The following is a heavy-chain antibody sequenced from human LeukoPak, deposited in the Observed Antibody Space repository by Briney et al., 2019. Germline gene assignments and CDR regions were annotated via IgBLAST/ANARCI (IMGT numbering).Heavy chain of an antibody. V-gene: IGHV3-64*02. CDR1: GFTFSSYA. CDR2: ISSNGGST. D-gene: IGHD2-2*01. J-gene: IGHJ6*04. Sequence: PGGSLRLSCAASGFTFSSYAMHWVRQAPGKGLEYVSDISSNGGSTYYADSVKGRFTISRDNSKNTLYLQMGSLRAEDIAVYYCARDGGYCNSTSCYEEYYYGMEVWAKGTTVTVSS. CDR3: ARDGGYCNSTSCYEEYYYGMEV.